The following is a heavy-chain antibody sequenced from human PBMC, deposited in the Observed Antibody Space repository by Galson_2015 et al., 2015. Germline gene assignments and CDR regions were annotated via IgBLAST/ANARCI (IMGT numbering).Heavy chain of an antibody. J-gene: IGHJ4*02. Sequence: SLRLSCAASGFTVSSNYMSWVRQAPGKGLEWVSVIYSGGSTYYADSVKGRFTISRDNSKNTLYLQMNSLRAEDTAVYYCARIGGHYGSGSYRNFDYWGQGTLVTVSS. CDR2: IYSGGST. D-gene: IGHD3-10*01. CDR3: ARIGGHYGSGSYRNFDY. CDR1: GFTVSSNY. V-gene: IGHV3-53*01.